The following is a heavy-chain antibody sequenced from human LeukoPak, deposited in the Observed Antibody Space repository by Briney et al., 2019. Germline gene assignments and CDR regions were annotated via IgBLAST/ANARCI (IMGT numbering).Heavy chain of an antibody. V-gene: IGHV4-4*07. CDR2: IYTSGST. Sequence: SETLSLTCTVSGGSISSYYWSWIRQPAGKGLEWIGRIYTSGSTNYNPSLKSRVTMSVDTSKNQFSLQLNSVTPEDTAVYYCARGWLQSGFDYWGRGTLVTVSS. D-gene: IGHD5-24*01. CDR1: GGSISSYY. J-gene: IGHJ4*02. CDR3: ARGWLQSGFDY.